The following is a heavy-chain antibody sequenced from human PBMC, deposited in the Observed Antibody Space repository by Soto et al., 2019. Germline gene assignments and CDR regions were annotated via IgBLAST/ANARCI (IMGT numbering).Heavy chain of an antibody. V-gene: IGHV3-74*01. J-gene: IGHJ3*02. CDR2: INSDGSST. CDR1: GFTFSSYW. CDR3: ARVFLTGDSRAFDI. D-gene: IGHD7-27*01. Sequence: GGSLRLSCAASGFTFSSYWMHWVRQAPGKGLVWVSRINSDGSSTSYADSVKGRFTISRDNAKNTLYLQMNSLRAEDAAVYYCARVFLTGDSRAFDIWGQGTMVTVSS.